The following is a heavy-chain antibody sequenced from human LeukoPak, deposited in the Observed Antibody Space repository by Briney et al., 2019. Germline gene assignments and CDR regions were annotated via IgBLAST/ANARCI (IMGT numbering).Heavy chain of an antibody. J-gene: IGHJ3*02. V-gene: IGHV1-69*06. CDR3: ARSRITMIVVVIPDGAFDI. D-gene: IGHD3-22*01. CDR1: GGTFSSYA. Sequence: GSSVKVSCKASGGTFSSYAISWVRQAPGQGLEWMGGIIPIFGTANYAQKFQGRVTITADKSTSTAYMELSSLRSEDTAVYYCARSRITMIVVVIPDGAFDIWGQGTMVTVSS. CDR2: IIPIFGTA.